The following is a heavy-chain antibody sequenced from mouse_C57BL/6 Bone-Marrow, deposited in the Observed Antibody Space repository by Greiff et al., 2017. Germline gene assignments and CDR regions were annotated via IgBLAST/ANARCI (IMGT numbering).Heavy chain of an antibody. CDR2: IHPNSGST. V-gene: IGHV1-64*01. CDR3: ARCPNYYGSSPFAY. J-gene: IGHJ3*01. Sequence: VQLQQPGAELVKPGASVKLSCKASGYTFTSYWMHWVKQRPGQGLEWIGMIHPNSGSTNYNEKFKSKATLTVDNSSSTAYMQLSSLTSEDSAVYYCARCPNYYGSSPFAYWGQGTLVTVSA. CDR1: GYTFTSYW. D-gene: IGHD1-1*01.